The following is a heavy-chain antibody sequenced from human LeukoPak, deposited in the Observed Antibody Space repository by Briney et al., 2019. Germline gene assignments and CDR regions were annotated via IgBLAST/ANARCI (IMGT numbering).Heavy chain of an antibody. CDR3: ARVGPRYCSGGSCYSHYYYGMDV. J-gene: IGHJ6*04. CDR2: ISSSGSTI. V-gene: IGHV3-48*03. D-gene: IGHD2-15*01. CDR1: GFTFGSYA. Sequence: GGSLRLSCAASGFTFGSYAMNWVRQAPGKGLEWVSYISSSGSTIYYADSVKGRFTISRDNAKNSLYLQMNSLRAEDTAVYYCARVGPRYCSGGSCYSHYYYGMDVWGKGTTVTVSS.